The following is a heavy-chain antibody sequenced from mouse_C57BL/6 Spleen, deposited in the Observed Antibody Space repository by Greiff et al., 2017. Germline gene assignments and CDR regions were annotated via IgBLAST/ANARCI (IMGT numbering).Heavy chain of an antibody. J-gene: IGHJ2*01. Sequence: SGAELVKPGASVKISCKASGYAFSSYWMNWVKQRPGKGLVWIGQIYPGDGATNYNGKFKGKATLSADKSSSTASMQLSSLTSEDSSVYYCAGRDYGSSSPYFDYWGQGTTLTVAS. CDR1: GYAFSSYW. CDR3: AGRDYGSSSPYFDY. CDR2: IYPGDGAT. D-gene: IGHD1-1*01. V-gene: IGHV1-80*01.